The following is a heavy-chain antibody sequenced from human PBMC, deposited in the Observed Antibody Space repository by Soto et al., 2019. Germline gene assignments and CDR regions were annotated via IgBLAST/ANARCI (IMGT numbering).Heavy chain of an antibody. D-gene: IGHD2-15*01. CDR2: INPDNGNT. Sequence: QVQLVQSGPDLKKPGASVKVSCKASGYTFTNYGINWVRQAPGQGLEWMGWINPDNGNTKLAQKVKGRVTLTTDASTTTAYMELRSLRSDDTAVYFCARDPRFCSGDRCYNWFDPWGQGTLVTVSS. CDR3: ARDPRFCSGDRCYNWFDP. CDR1: GYTFTNYG. V-gene: IGHV1-18*01. J-gene: IGHJ5*02.